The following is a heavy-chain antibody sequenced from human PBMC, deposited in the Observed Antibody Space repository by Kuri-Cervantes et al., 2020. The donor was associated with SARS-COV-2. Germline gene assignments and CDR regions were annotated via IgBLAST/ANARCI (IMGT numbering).Heavy chain of an antibody. CDR2: INHSGST. CDR3: ARGTGDLDQ. D-gene: IGHD7-27*01. J-gene: IGHJ5*02. CDR1: SGSFSDYY. Sequence: SETLSLTCAGYSGSFSDYYRSWIRQTPAMGLEWIGEINHSGSTNYNPSLRSRVTMSVDTSKNQFTLKLTSLTAADTAVYYCARGTGDLDQWGQGTLVTVSS. V-gene: IGHV4-34*01.